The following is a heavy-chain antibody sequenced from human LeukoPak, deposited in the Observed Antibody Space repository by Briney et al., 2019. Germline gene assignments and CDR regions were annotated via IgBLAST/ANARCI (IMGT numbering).Heavy chain of an antibody. D-gene: IGHD6-13*01. CDR2: ICSSGSAI. V-gene: IGHV3-48*04. Sequence: PGWGLRLSCADSRFTFSSYIINWVGPAAGKGVEGVSYICSSGSAIYYAASLQGRFTLSRDNAKKSLYLQMNRCEAPEQAVFLFSRGRYSSSSKYFQHWGQGTLVTVSS. J-gene: IGHJ1*01. CDR3: SRGRYSSSSKYFQH. CDR1: RFTFSSYI.